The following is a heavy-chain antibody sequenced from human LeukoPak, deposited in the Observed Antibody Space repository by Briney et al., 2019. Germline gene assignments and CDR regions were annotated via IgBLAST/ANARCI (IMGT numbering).Heavy chain of an antibody. V-gene: IGHV4-59*08. Sequence: SETLSLTCTVSGDSISGYYWSWIRQPPGKGLEWIGYISYSGSTSYNPSLKSRVTISLDTSKNQLSLKLSSVTASDTAVYYCARLERDILTGYSPFDYWGQGTLVTVSS. CDR1: GDSISGYY. J-gene: IGHJ4*02. CDR2: ISYSGST. D-gene: IGHD3-9*01. CDR3: ARLERDILTGYSPFDY.